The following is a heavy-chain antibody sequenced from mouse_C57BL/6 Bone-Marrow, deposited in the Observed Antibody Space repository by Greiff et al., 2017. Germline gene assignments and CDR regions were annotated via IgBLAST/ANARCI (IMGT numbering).Heavy chain of an antibody. V-gene: IGHV14-2*01. Sequence: EVQLQQSGAELVKPGASVKLSCTASGFNIKDYYMHWVKQRTEQGLEWIGRIDPEDGETKYAQKFQGKATITADTSSNTAYLQISSLTSEDTAVDYCARHGNYGRFFDYGGQGTTLTVSS. D-gene: IGHD2-1*01. J-gene: IGHJ2*01. CDR1: GFNIKDYY. CDR3: ARHGNYGRFFDY. CDR2: IDPEDGET.